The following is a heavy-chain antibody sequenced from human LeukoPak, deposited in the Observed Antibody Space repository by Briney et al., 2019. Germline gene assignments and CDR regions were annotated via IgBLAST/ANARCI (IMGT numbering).Heavy chain of an antibody. CDR2: TIPIFVTA. D-gene: IGHD3-10*01. CDR1: RDTFSRYA. Sequence: APVKSSCKASRDTFSRYAIRSVRYAPGQRLECRGETIPIFVTANYAQKFQGRVTITADESTSTGYRELSSLRSEDTAVYYCASNRLITMVRGVITQIYYYYGMDVWGQGTTVTVSS. J-gene: IGHJ6*02. CDR3: ASNRLITMVRGVITQIYYYYGMDV. V-gene: IGHV1-69*13.